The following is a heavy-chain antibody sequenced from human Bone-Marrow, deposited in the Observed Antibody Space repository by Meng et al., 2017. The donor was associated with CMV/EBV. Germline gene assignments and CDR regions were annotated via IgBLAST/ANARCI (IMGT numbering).Heavy chain of an antibody. CDR1: GFTFDDYT. D-gene: IGHD1-14*01. CDR3: ARGYPYDAFDI. V-gene: IGHV3-43*01. CDR2: ISWDGGST. Sequence: GGSLRLSCAASGFTFDDYTMHWVRQAPGKGLGWVSLISWDGGSTYYADSVKGRFTISRDNSKNTLYLQMNSLRAEDTAVYYCARGYPYDAFDIWGQGTMVTVSS. J-gene: IGHJ3*02.